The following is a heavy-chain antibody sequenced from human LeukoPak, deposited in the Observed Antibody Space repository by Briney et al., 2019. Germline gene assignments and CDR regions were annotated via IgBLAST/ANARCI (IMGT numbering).Heavy chain of an antibody. CDR2: ISSSSSYI. CDR1: GFTFSSYS. J-gene: IGHJ4*02. CDR3: ARTAVAGRGLDY. Sequence: PGGSLRLSCAASGFTFSSYSMNWVRRAPGKGLEWVSSISSSSSYIYYADSVKGRFTISRDNAKNSLYLQMNSLRAEDTAVYYCARTAVAGRGLDYWGQGILVTVSS. V-gene: IGHV3-21*01. D-gene: IGHD6-19*01.